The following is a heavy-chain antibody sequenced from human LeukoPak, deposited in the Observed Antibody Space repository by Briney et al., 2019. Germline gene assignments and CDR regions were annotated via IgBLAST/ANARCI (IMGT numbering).Heavy chain of an antibody. CDR2: INHSGST. CDR1: GGSLSGYY. CDR3: ARGRDNRLVPQYGMDV. J-gene: IGHJ6*04. Sequence: SETLSLTCAVYGGSLSGYYWSWIRQPPGKGLEWIGEINHSGSTNYNPSLKSRVTISVDTSKNQFSLKLSSVTAADTAVYYRARGRDNRLVPQYGMDVWGKGTTVTVSS. D-gene: IGHD1-1*01. V-gene: IGHV4-34*01.